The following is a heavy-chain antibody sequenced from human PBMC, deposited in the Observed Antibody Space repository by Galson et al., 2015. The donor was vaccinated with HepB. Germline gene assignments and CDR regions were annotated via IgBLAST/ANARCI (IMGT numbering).Heavy chain of an antibody. CDR3: ARELTRQLPLDY. CDR2: IHWSGFYI. J-gene: IGHJ4*02. D-gene: IGHD2-2*01. Sequence: SLRLSCAASGFSVRSYSMNWVRQAPGKGLEWISPIHWSGFYIYYADSVKGRFTISRDNAKNSLYLQMNSLTAEDTAVYYCARELTRQLPLDYWGQGTLVTVSS. V-gene: IGHV3-21*01. CDR1: GFSVRSYS.